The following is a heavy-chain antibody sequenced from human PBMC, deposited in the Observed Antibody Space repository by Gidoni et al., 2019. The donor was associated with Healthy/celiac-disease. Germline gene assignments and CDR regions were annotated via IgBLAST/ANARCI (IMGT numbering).Heavy chain of an antibody. J-gene: IGHJ4*02. CDR3: AAGGLTTVTTPFDY. V-gene: IGHV1-69*04. CDR1: GGTFRSYA. D-gene: IGHD4-17*01. CDR2: IIPILGIA. Sequence: QVQLVQSGAAVKKPGSSVKVSCKASGGTFRSYAISWVRQAPGQGLEWMGRIIPILGIANYAQKFQGRVTITADKSTSTAYMELSSLRSEDTAVYYCAAGGLTTVTTPFDYGGQGTLVTVSS.